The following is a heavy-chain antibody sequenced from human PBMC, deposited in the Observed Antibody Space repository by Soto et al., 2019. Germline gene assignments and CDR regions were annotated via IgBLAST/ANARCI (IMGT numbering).Heavy chain of an antibody. D-gene: IGHD3-10*01. Sequence: GGSLRLSCAASGFTFSSYAMSWVRQAPGKGLEWVSAISGSGGSTYYADSVKGRFTISRDNSKNTLYLQMNSLRAEDTAVYYCAKSELWFGELLYAFDIWGQGTMVTVSS. CDR1: GFTFSSYA. CDR3: AKSELWFGELLYAFDI. V-gene: IGHV3-23*01. J-gene: IGHJ3*02. CDR2: ISGSGGST.